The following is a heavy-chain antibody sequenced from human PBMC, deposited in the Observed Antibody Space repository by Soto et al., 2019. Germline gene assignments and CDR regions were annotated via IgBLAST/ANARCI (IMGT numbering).Heavy chain of an antibody. CDR3: AKTHDYGDYFFDY. CDR1: GYTFTGYY. J-gene: IGHJ4*02. D-gene: IGHD4-17*01. Sequence: ASVKVSCKASGYTFTGYYMHWVRQAPGQGLEWMGWINPNSGGTNYAQKFQGWVTMTRDTSISTAYMELSRLRSDDTAVYYCAKTHDYGDYFFDYWGQGTLVTVSS. CDR2: INPNSGGT. V-gene: IGHV1-2*04.